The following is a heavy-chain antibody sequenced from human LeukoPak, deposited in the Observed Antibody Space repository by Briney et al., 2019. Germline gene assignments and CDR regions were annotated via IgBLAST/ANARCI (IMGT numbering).Heavy chain of an antibody. D-gene: IGHD2-2*02. CDR3: ARLGYCSSTSCYMSAGEYYFDY. CDR2: IYYSGST. CDR1: SGSISSSSYY. V-gene: IGHV4-39*01. Sequence: PSETLSLTCTVSSGSISSSSYYWGWIRQPPGKGLEWIGSIYYSGSTYYNPSLKSRVTISVDTSKNQFSLKLSSVTAADTAVYYCARLGYCSSTSCYMSAGEYYFDYWGQGTLVTVSS. J-gene: IGHJ4*02.